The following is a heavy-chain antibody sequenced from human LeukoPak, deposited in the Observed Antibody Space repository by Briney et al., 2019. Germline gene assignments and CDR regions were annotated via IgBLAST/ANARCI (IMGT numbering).Heavy chain of an antibody. Sequence: SETLSLTCTVSGGSISSSSYYWGWIRQPPGKGLEWTGSIYYSGSTYYKPCLKSRVTRSVDTSKNHFSLKLSPVTAADTAVYYCASGGYDFWSGYFPHDAFDIWGQGTMVTVSS. J-gene: IGHJ3*02. V-gene: IGHV4-39*01. CDR2: IYYSGST. CDR3: ASGGYDFWSGYFPHDAFDI. D-gene: IGHD3-3*01. CDR1: GGSISSSSYY.